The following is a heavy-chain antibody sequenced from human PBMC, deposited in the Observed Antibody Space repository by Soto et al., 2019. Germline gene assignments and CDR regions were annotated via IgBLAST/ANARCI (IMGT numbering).Heavy chain of an antibody. J-gene: IGHJ6*03. CDR3: ARSVALGSGSYSSPYIYYYYYMDV. Sequence: VSVKVSCKASGYTFTSYAMHWVRQAPGQRLEWMGWINAGNGNTKYSQKFQGRVTITRDTSASTAYMELSSLRSEDTAVYYCARSVALGSGSYSSPYIYYYYYMDVWGKGTTVTVSS. CDR2: INAGNGNT. CDR1: GYTFTSYA. D-gene: IGHD3-10*01. V-gene: IGHV1-3*01.